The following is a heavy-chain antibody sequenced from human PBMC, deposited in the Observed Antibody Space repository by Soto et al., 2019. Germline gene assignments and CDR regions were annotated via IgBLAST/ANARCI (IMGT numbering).Heavy chain of an antibody. Sequence: SETLSLTCTVSGGPISSSSYYWGWIRQPPGQGLEWIGSIYYSGSTYYNPSLKSRVTISVDTSKNQFSLKLSSVTAADTAVYYCARGGIYSKYYFDYWGQGTLVKVSS. D-gene: IGHD5-12*01. J-gene: IGHJ4*01. CDR1: GGPISSSSYY. CDR2: IYYSGST. CDR3: ARGGIYSKYYFDY. V-gene: IGHV4-39*01.